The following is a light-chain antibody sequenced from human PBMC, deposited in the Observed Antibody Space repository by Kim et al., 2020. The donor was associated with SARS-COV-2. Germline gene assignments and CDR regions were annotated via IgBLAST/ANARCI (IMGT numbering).Light chain of an antibody. J-gene: IGKJ1*01. V-gene: IGKV2-24*01. CDR3: MQATQFPWT. Sequence: PASISCTSRQSLLSSDGNTYLNWFHQRPGQPPRPLIYKVSIRFSGVPDRFSGSGAGTFFTLRISRVEAEDVGVYYCMQATQFPWTFGQGTKVDIK. CDR2: KVS. CDR1: QSLLSSDGNTY.